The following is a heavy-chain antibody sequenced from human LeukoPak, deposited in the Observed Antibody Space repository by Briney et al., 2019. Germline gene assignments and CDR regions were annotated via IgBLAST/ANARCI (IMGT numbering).Heavy chain of an antibody. J-gene: IGHJ4*02. CDR1: GFTFSSYG. V-gene: IGHV3-23*01. Sequence: PGGSLRLSCAASGFTFSSYGMTWARQAPGKGLEWVSSISNSGGGTYYADSVKGRFTISRDNSKNTLYLQMKSLRDEDTAIYYCAKRRDYFDYWGQGTLVSVSS. CDR3: AKRRDYFDY. CDR2: ISNSGGGT.